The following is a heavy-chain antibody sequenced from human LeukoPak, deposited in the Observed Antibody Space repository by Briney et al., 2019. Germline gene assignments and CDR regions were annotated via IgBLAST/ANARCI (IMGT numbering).Heavy chain of an antibody. Sequence: GGSLRLSCAASGFTFSSYGMHWVRQAPGKGLEWVAFIRYDGSNKYYADSVKGRFTISRDNSKNTLCLQMNSLRAEDTAVYYCARADARGSGYYYYAFDIWGQGTMVTVSS. CDR3: ARADARGSGYYYYAFDI. D-gene: IGHD3-22*01. J-gene: IGHJ3*02. V-gene: IGHV3-30*02. CDR1: GFTFSSYG. CDR2: IRYDGSNK.